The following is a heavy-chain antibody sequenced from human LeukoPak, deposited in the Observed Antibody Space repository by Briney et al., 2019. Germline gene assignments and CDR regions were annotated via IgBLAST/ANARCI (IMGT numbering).Heavy chain of an antibody. CDR3: ARPLRGSFYGMDV. CDR1: GSSFTTHW. J-gene: IGHJ6*02. CDR2: IYPGDSDT. V-gene: IGHV5-51*01. Sequence: GASRQISCQGSGSSFTTHWIAWVRQLPGKGLEGLGIIYPGDSDTRYSPSFQGQVTTSADKSISTAYLQWSSLKASDTAMYYCARPLRGSFYGMDVWGQGTTVTVSS.